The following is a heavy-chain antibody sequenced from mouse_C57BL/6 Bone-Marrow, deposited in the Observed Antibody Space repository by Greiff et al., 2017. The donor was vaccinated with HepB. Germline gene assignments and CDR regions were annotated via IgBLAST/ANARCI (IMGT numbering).Heavy chain of an antibody. CDR3: TRELLNPFAY. D-gene: IGHD1-3*01. J-gene: IGHJ3*01. Sequence: EVHLVESGEGLVKPGGSLKLSCAASGFTFSSYAMSWVRQTPEKRLEWVAYISSGGDYIYYADTVKGRFTISRDNARNTLYLQMSSLKSEDTAMYYCTRELLNPFAYWGQGTLVTVSA. CDR2: ISSGGDYI. V-gene: IGHV5-9-1*02. CDR1: GFTFSSYA.